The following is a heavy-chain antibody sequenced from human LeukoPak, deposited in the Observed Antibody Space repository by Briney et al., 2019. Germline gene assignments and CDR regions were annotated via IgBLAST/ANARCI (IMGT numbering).Heavy chain of an antibody. CDR2: ISGSGDST. D-gene: IGHD2-2*01. J-gene: IGHJ4*02. Sequence: GGSLRLSCAASGFTFSNYAMTWVRQAPVKGLEWVSGISGSGDSTYYADSVKGRFTISRDNSKNTLYLQMNSLRAEDTALCYCTRTRGCSSTSCYADYWGQGTLVTVSS. CDR1: GFTFSNYA. V-gene: IGHV3-23*01. CDR3: TRTRGCSSTSCYADY.